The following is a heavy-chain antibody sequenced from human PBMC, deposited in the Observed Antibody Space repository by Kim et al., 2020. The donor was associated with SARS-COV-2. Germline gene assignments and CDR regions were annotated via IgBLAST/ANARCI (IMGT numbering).Heavy chain of an antibody. CDR3: AKASTLRYYYYGMDV. CDR1: GFTFSSYA. J-gene: IGHJ6*02. V-gene: IGHV3-23*01. CDR2: ISGSGGST. D-gene: IGHD5-12*01. Sequence: GGSLRLSCAASGFTFSSYAMSWVRQAPGKGLEWVSAISGSGGSTYYADSVKGRFTISRDNSKNTLYLQMNSLRAEDTAVYYCAKASTLRYYYYGMDVWGQGTTVTVSS.